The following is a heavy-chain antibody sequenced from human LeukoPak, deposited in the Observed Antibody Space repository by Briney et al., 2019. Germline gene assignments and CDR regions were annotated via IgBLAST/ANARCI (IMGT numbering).Heavy chain of an antibody. J-gene: IGHJ4*02. D-gene: IGHD6-13*01. CDR1: GFTFDDYA. CDR3: AKDIGIAGDY. CDR2: ISWNSGSI. V-gene: IGHV3-9*01. Sequence: PGRSLRLSCAASGFTFDDYAMYWVRQAPGKGLEWVSGISWNSGSIGYADSVKGRFTISRDNAKNSLYLQMNSLRAEDTALYYCAKDIGIAGDYWGQGTLVTVSS.